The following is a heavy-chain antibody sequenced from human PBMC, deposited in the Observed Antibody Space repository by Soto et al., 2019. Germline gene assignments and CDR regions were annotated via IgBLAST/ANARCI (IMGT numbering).Heavy chain of an antibody. CDR3: ARVSGAYSVVVPAAIGWLDP. CDR2: ISAYNGNT. D-gene: IGHD2-2*01. J-gene: IGHJ5*02. V-gene: IGHV1-18*01. CDR1: GYTFTSYG. Sequence: GASVKVSCKASGYTFTSYGISWVRQAPGQGLEWMGWISAYNGNTNYAQKLQGRVTMTTDTSTSTAYMELRSLRSDDTAVYYCARVSGAYSVVVPAAIGWLDPWGEGTLLTVSS.